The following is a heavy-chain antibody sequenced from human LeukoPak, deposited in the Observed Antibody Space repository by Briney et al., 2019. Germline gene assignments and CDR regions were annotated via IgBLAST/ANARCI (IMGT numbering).Heavy chain of an antibody. CDR1: GFTFSSYW. CDR3: ARVSSPPVDAFDI. V-gene: IGHV3-7*04. J-gene: IGHJ3*02. D-gene: IGHD6-13*01. Sequence: SGGSLRLSCAASGFTFSSYWMSWVRQAPGKGLEWVANIKQDGSEKYYVDSVKGRFTISRDNAKNSLYLQMNSLRAEDTAVYYCARVSSPPVDAFDIWGQGIMVTVSS. CDR2: IKQDGSEK.